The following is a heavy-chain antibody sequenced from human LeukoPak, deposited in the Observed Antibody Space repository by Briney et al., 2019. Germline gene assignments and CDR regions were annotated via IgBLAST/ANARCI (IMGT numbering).Heavy chain of an antibody. Sequence: PGGSLRLSCAASGFTVSSNYMSWVRQAPGKGLEWVSVIYSGGSTYYADSVKGRFTISRDNSKNTLYLQVNSLRAEDTAVHYCARDFRCSGGSCYYWYFDLWGRGTLVTVSS. CDR3: ARDFRCSGGSCYYWYFDL. D-gene: IGHD2-15*01. J-gene: IGHJ2*01. CDR2: IYSGGST. V-gene: IGHV3-53*01. CDR1: GFTVSSNY.